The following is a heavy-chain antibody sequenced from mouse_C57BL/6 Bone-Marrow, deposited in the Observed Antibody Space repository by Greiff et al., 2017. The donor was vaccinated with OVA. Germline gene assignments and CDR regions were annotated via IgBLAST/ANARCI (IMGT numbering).Heavy chain of an antibody. CDR2: ISSGSSTI. D-gene: IGHD1-1*01. CDR3: ARPSYYYDSSLSY. J-gene: IGHJ3*01. CDR1: GFTFSDYG. V-gene: IGHV5-17*01. Sequence: EVKLVESGGGLVKPGGSLKLSCAASGFTFSDYGMHWVRQAPEKGLEWVAYISSGSSTIYYADTVKGRFTISRDNAKNTLFLQMTSLRSEDTAMYYCARPSYYYDSSLSYWGQGTLVTVSA.